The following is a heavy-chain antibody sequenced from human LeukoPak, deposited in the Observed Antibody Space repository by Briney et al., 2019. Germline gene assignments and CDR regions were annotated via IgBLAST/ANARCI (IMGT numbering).Heavy chain of an antibody. Sequence: PSETLSLTCTVSGGSISSGSYYWSWIRQPAGKGLEWIGRIYTSGSTNYNPSLKSRVTISVDTSKNQFSLKLSSVTAADTAVYYCARDQGSWFAFDIWGQGTMVTVSS. CDR2: IYTSGST. CDR3: ARDQGSWFAFDI. V-gene: IGHV4-61*02. J-gene: IGHJ3*02. CDR1: GGSISSGSYY. D-gene: IGHD6-13*01.